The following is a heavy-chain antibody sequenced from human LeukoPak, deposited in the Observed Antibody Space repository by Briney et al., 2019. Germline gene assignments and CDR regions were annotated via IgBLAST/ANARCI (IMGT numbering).Heavy chain of an antibody. D-gene: IGHD6-19*01. V-gene: IGHV3-7*01. J-gene: IGHJ5*02. CDR1: GFTFSNYW. CDR3: ARDSGSGGP. CDR2: IKPDGSEK. Sequence: PGGSLRLSCAASGFTFSNYWMSWVRQAPGKGLEWVARIKPDGSEKNYVDSVKGRFTLFRDDAKNSVYLQMNSLRVEDTAVYYCARDSGSGGPWGQGTPVTVSS.